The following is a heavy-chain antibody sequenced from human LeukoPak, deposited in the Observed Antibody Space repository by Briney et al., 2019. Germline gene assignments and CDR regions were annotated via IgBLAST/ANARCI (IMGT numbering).Heavy chain of an antibody. V-gene: IGHV4-61*01. D-gene: IGHD3-3*01. CDR2: IYYSGST. Sequence: SETLSLTCTVSGYSISSGYYWGWIRQPPGKGLEWIGYIYYSGSTNYNPSLKSRVTISVDTSKNQFSLKLSSVTAADTAVYYCARVRVVLGDYYYYYMDVWGKGTTVTVSS. J-gene: IGHJ6*03. CDR3: ARVRVVLGDYYYYYMDV. CDR1: GYSISSGYY.